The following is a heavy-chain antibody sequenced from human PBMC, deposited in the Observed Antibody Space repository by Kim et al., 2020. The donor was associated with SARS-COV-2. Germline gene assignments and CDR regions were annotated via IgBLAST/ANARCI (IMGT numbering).Heavy chain of an antibody. CDR1: GGSISSGGYY. CDR3: ARSAQYSSSYDAFDI. D-gene: IGHD6-6*01. J-gene: IGHJ3*02. V-gene: IGHV4-31*03. Sequence: SETLSLTCTVSGGSISSGGYYWSWIRQHPGKGLEWIGYIYYSGSTYYNPSLKSRVTISVDTSKNQFSLKLSSVTAADTAVYYCARSAQYSSSYDAFDIWGQGTMVTVSS. CDR2: IYYSGST.